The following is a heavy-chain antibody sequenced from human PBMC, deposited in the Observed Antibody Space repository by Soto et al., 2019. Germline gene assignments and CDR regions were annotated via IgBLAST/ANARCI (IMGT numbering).Heavy chain of an antibody. CDR2: ISSSSSYI. D-gene: IGHD2-15*01. J-gene: IGHJ4*02. V-gene: IGHV3-21*01. Sequence: GGSLRLSCAASGFTFSSYSMNWVRQAPGKGLEWVSSISSSSSYIYYADSVKGRFTISRDNAKNSLYLQMNSLRAEDTAVYYCARWAYCSGGSCYGIEDWGQGTLVTVSS. CDR3: ARWAYCSGGSCYGIED. CDR1: GFTFSSYS.